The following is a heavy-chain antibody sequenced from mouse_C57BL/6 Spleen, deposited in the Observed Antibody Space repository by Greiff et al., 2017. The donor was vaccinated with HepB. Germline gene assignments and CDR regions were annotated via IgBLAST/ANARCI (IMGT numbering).Heavy chain of an antibody. CDR1: GFTFSDYG. CDR3: ARPRAQAKRVWFAY. CDR2: ISSGSSTI. V-gene: IGHV5-17*01. D-gene: IGHD3-2*02. J-gene: IGHJ3*01. Sequence: EVMLVESGGGLVKPGGSLKLSCAASGFTFSDYGMHWVRQAPEKGLEWVAYISSGSSTIYYADTVKGRFTISRDNAKNTLFLQMTSLRSEDTAMYYCARPRAQAKRVWFAYWGQGTLVTVSA.